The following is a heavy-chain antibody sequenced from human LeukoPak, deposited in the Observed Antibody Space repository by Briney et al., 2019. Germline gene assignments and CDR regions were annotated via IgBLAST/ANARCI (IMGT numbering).Heavy chain of an antibody. CDR1: GGSISSSSYY. CDR2: IYYSGST. V-gene: IGHV4-39*01. CDR3: ARIGGYSYGFWDWFDP. J-gene: IGHJ5*02. D-gene: IGHD5-18*01. Sequence: PSETLSLTCTVSGGSISSSSYYWGWLRQPPGKGLEWIVSIYYSGSTYYNPSLKSRVTISVDTSKNQFSLKLSSVTAADTAVYYCARIGGYSYGFWDWFDPWGQGTLVTVSS.